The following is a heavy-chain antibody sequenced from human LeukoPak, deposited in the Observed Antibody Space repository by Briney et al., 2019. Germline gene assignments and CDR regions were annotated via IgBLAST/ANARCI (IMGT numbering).Heavy chain of an antibody. Sequence: ASVKVSCKVSGYTLTELSMHWVRQAPGKGLEWMGGFDPEDGETIYAQKFQGRVTMTEDTSTDTAYMELSSLRSEDTAVYYCATAMGYGRTRRFIDYWGQGTLVTVSS. CDR1: GYTLTELS. V-gene: IGHV1-24*01. CDR3: ATAMGYGRTRRFIDY. CDR2: FDPEDGET. J-gene: IGHJ4*02. D-gene: IGHD5-12*01.